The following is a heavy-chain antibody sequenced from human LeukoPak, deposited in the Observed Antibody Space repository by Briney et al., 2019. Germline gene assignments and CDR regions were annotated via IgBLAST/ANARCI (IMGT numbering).Heavy chain of an antibody. D-gene: IGHD3-3*01. CDR2: IDSDGSST. Sequence: PGGSLRLSCAASGFTFSSYWMHWVRQAPGKGLVWVSRIDSDGSSTSYADSVKGRFTISRDNAKNTLYLQMNSLRAEDTAVYYYASRRFLDGYYYGMDVWGQGTTVTVSS. J-gene: IGHJ6*02. CDR1: GFTFSSYW. CDR3: ASRRFLDGYYYGMDV. V-gene: IGHV3-74*01.